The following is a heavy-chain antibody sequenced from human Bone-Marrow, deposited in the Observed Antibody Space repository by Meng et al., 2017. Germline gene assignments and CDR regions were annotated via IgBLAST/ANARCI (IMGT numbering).Heavy chain of an antibody. CDR2: INHSGST. D-gene: IGHD4-17*01. CDR1: GGSFSGYD. CDR3: ARGRVTTVTTPNWYFDL. V-gene: IGHV4-34*01. J-gene: IGHJ2*01. Sequence: PHGGRGPLKPSETLSLLCAGYGGSFSGYDWSWIRQPPGKGLEWIGEINHSGSTNYNPSLKSRVTISVDTSKNQFSLKLSSVTAADTAVYYCARGRVTTVTTPNWYFDLWGRGTLVTVSS.